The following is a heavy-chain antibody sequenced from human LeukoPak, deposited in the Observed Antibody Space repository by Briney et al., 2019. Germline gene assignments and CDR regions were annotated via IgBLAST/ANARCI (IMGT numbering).Heavy chain of an antibody. D-gene: IGHD2-2*02. CDR1: GFTVSSDY. J-gene: IGHJ3*02. V-gene: IGHV3-53*01. Sequence: GSLRLSCAASGFTVSSDYMSWARQAPGKGLEWVSVVWRDGTTYYADSVKGRFTISRDNSKNTLILQMNSLRAEDTAVYYCARGLGLDCISDICYTGRGGFDIWGQGTMVTVSS. CDR3: ARGLGLDCISDICYTGRGGFDI. CDR2: VWRDGTT.